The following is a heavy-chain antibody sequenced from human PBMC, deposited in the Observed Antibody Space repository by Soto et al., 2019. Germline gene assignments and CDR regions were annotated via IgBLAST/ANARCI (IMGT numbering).Heavy chain of an antibody. V-gene: IGHV3-48*03. CDR2: ISSSGRTI. CDR1: GFTFSGFE. Sequence: EVQLVESGGDLVQPGGSLRLSCADSGFTFSGFEMNWVRQAPGKGLEWVSYISSSGRTIYYADSVKGRFTISRDNAKKSLYLQMNSLRAEDTAVYYCASLIPTRNYYYGMDVWGQGTTVTVSS. CDR3: ASLIPTRNYYYGMDV. J-gene: IGHJ6*02. D-gene: IGHD2-2*01.